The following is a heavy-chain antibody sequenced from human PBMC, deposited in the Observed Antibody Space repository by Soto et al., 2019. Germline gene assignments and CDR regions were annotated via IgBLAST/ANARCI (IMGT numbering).Heavy chain of an antibody. J-gene: IGHJ4*02. CDR3: ARSKDDIVVVPAASFDY. CDR2: IYYSGST. Sequence: SETLSLTCTVSGGSISSSSYYWGWIRQPPGKGLEWIGSIYYSGSTYYNPSLKSRVTISVDTSKNQFSLKLSSVTAADTAVYYCARSKDDIVVVPAASFDYWGQGTLVTVSS. D-gene: IGHD2-2*01. V-gene: IGHV4-39*01. CDR1: GGSISSSSYY.